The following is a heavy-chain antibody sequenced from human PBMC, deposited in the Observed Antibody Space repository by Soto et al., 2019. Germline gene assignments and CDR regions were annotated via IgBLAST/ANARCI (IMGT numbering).Heavy chain of an antibody. CDR1: GYTFTTHY. V-gene: IGHV1-46*01. Sequence: QVQLVQSGAEVKKPGASVRVSCKASGYTFTTHYVHWVRQAPGQGLEWMTIINPNDGRTTYAQNFQGRVSMTRDTSTNTVYLELSSLRSEDTAVYYCARGRDNSQTGGWFDSWGQGNLVTGSS. D-gene: IGHD1-1*01. J-gene: IGHJ5*01. CDR3: ARGRDNSQTGGWFDS. CDR2: INPNDGRT.